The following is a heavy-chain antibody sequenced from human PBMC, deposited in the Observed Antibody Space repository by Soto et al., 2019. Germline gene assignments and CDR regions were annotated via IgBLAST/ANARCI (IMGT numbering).Heavy chain of an antibody. V-gene: IGHV1-69*13. J-gene: IGHJ6*02. D-gene: IGHD6-6*01. CDR2: VIPIFGTA. Sequence: SVEVSCKASGGTFSSYAISWVRQAPGHGLAWMGGVIPIFGTANYAQKLQGRVTVPADGSTSTAYMERSSLRSEDTALYYCARGSGIAPRPKGFPYYSGIDGWGQGTTVTVSS. CDR1: GGTFSSYA. CDR3: ARGSGIAPRPKGFPYYSGIDG.